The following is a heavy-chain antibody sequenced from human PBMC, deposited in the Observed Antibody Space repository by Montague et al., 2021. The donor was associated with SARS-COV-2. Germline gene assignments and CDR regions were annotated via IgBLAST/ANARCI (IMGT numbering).Heavy chain of an antibody. CDR1: GFTFGDYG. Sequence: SLRLSCAASGFTFGDYGMSWVRQAPGKGLEWVSGINWNGGSTGYVDSVKGRFTISRDNAKNSLYLQMNSLRAEDTALYYCARAGWDYYYGMDVWGQGTTVTVSS. V-gene: IGHV3-20*04. D-gene: IGHD1-26*01. J-gene: IGHJ6*02. CDR3: ARAGWDYYYGMDV. CDR2: INWNGGST.